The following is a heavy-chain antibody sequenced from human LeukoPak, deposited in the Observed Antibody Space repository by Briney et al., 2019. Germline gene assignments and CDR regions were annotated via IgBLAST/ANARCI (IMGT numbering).Heavy chain of an antibody. Sequence: ASVKDSCKPSGYTFTVYYMHWVRQAPPQGLEWMGWINPNRGGTNYAQKCKGRVTINRDTSLSTAYMELSRLRSDDTAVYYCARVLEGRWELLDYFDYWGQGRLASVSS. CDR2: INPNRGGT. J-gene: IGHJ4*02. D-gene: IGHD1-26*01. CDR1: GYTFTVYY. CDR3: ARVLEGRWELLDYFDY. V-gene: IGHV1-2*02.